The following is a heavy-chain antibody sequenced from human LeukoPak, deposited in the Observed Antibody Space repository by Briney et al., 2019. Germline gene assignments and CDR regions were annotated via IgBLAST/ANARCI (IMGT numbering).Heavy chain of an antibody. D-gene: IGHD2-2*01. V-gene: IGHV3-11*01. CDR2: ISSSGSTI. CDR3: ARDLCSSTSCYAYGMDV. CDR1: GFTFSDYY. Sequence: GRSLRLSCAASGFTFSDYYMSWIRQAPGKGLEWVSYISSSGSTIYYADSVKGRFTISRDNAKNSLYLQMNSLRAEDTAVYYCARDLCSSTSCYAYGMDVWGQGTTVTVSS. J-gene: IGHJ6*02.